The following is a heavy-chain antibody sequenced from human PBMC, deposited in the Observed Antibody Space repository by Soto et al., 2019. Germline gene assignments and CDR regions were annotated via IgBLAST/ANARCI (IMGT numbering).Heavy chain of an antibody. CDR1: GFTFSNYA. CDR2: INQDGSER. D-gene: IGHD3-10*01. J-gene: IGHJ4*02. V-gene: IGHV3-7*01. CDR3: VKDNRGSY. Sequence: PGGSLRLSCAASGFTFSNYAMSWVRQAPGKGLEWVANINQDGSERYYVDSVKGRFTISRDNAKNSLYLQMNSLRAEDTAVYYCVKDNRGSYWGQGTLVTVSS.